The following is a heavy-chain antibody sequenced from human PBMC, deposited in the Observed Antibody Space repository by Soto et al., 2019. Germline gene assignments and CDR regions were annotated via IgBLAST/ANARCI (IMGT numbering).Heavy chain of an antibody. J-gene: IGHJ6*02. V-gene: IGHV5-51*01. CDR3: ARHHRGYSSSPSPYDYYGMDV. CDR1: GYSFTSYW. CDR2: IYPGDSDT. D-gene: IGHD6-13*01. Sequence: PGESLKISCKCSGYSFTSYWIGWVRQMPGKGLEWMGIIYPGDSDTRYSPSFQGQVTISADKSISTAYLQWSSLKASDTAMYYCARHHRGYSSSPSPYDYYGMDVWGQGTTVTVSS.